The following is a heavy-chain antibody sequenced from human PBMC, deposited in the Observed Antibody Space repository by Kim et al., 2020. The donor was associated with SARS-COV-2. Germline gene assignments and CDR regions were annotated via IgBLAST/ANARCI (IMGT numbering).Heavy chain of an antibody. CDR3: ARHLGPAAIDYYFDY. J-gene: IGHJ4*02. Sequence: SETLSLTCAVSGGSISSGGYSWSWIRQPPGKGLEWIGYIYHSGSTYYNPSLKSRVTISVDRSKNQFSLKLSSVTAADTAVYYCARHLGPAAIDYYFDYWGQGTLVTVSS. V-gene: IGHV4-30-2*01. D-gene: IGHD2-2*01. CDR2: IYHSGST. CDR1: GGSISSGGYS.